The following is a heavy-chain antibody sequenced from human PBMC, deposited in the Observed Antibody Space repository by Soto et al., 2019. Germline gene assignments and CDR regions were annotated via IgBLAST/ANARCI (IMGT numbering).Heavy chain of an antibody. CDR1: GFTFSSYS. CDR3: AKNFYFDS. CDR2: INAVNEYT. J-gene: IGHJ4*02. V-gene: IGHV3-23*01. Sequence: GGSLRLSCAASGFTFSSYSMNWVRQAPGKGLEWVSSINAVNEYTKYADSVKGRFTISRDNPKNTVYLQMNSLRAEATAVYYCAKNFYFDSWGQGTLVTVSS.